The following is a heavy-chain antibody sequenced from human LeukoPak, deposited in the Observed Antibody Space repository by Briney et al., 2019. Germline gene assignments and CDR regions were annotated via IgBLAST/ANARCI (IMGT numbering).Heavy chain of an antibody. CDR1: GYTFTSYG. CDR3: AWANYDFWSGYSFDY. J-gene: IGHJ4*02. D-gene: IGHD3-3*01. CDR2: ISAYNGNT. Sequence: GASVKVSCKASGYTFTSYGISWVRQAPGQGLEWMGWISAYNGNTNYAQKLQGRVTMTTDTSTSTAYMELRSLRSDDTAVYYCAWANYDFWSGYSFDYWGQGTLVTVSS. V-gene: IGHV1-18*01.